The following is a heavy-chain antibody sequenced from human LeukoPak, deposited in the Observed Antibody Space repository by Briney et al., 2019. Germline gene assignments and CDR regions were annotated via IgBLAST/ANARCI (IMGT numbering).Heavy chain of an antibody. Sequence: GGSLRLSCAASGFTFSSYSMIWVRQAPGKGLEWVSYISSSSSTIYYADSVKGRFTISRDNAKNSLYLQMNSLRAEDTAVYYCARAVGYCSSSICYRFDYWGKGTLVTVSS. V-gene: IGHV3-48*01. CDR2: ISSSSSTI. CDR1: GFTFSSYS. D-gene: IGHD2-2*01. CDR3: ARAVGYCSSSICYRFDY. J-gene: IGHJ4*02.